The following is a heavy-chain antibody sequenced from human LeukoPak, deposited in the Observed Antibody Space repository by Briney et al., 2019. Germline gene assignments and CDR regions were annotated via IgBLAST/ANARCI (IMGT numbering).Heavy chain of an antibody. CDR3: AKRMVTAMGGFDI. D-gene: IGHD2-21*02. CDR1: GFTFSTYA. V-gene: IGHV3-23*01. J-gene: IGHJ3*02. CDR2: ISGSGGST. Sequence: QSGRSLRLSCAASGFTFSTYAMSWVRQAPGKGLEWVSAISGSGGSTYYADSVKGRFTISRDNSKNTLYLQMNSLRAEDTAVYYCAKRMVTAMGGFDIWGQGTMVTVSS.